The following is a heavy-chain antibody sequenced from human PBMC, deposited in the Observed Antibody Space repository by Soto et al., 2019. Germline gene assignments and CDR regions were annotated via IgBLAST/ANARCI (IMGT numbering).Heavy chain of an antibody. CDR2: VWFDGSIQ. J-gene: IGHJ4*02. D-gene: IGHD1-7*01. CDR3: ARVDFGGNSYYFDY. Sequence: PWGSLRLSCVASGFTFSDYGIHWVRQAPDKGLEWAAVVWFDGSIQYYGDSVEGRFTISRDNSNNTVDLQMNNLRAEDTAVYYCARVDFGGNSYYFDYWGQGTPVTVSS. V-gene: IGHV3-33*01. CDR1: GFTFSDYG.